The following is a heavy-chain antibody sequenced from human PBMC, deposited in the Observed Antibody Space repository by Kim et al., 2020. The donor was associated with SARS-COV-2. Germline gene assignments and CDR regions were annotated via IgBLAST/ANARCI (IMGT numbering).Heavy chain of an antibody. V-gene: IGHV3-53*01. J-gene: IGHJ4*02. CDR3: ARGSITIFGFLDY. D-gene: IGHD3-3*01. CDR1: GFTVSSNY. CDR2: IYSGGST. Sequence: GGSLRLSCAASGFTVSSNYMSWVRQAPGKGLEWVSVIYSGGSTYYADSVKGRFTISRDNSKNTLYLQMNSLRAEDTAVYYCARGSITIFGFLDYWGQGTLVTVSS.